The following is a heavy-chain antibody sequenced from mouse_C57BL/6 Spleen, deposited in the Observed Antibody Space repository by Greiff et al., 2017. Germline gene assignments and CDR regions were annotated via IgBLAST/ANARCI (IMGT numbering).Heavy chain of an antibody. V-gene: IGHV1-81*01. CDR2: IYPRSGNT. CDR3: ARYLDYYYGSRGDYFDY. Sequence: QVQLQQSGAELARPGASVKLSCKASGYTFTSYGISWVKQRTGQGLEWIGEIYPRSGNTYYNEKFKGKATLTADKSSSTAYMELRSLTSEDSAVYFCARYLDYYYGSRGDYFDYWGQGTTLTVSS. D-gene: IGHD1-1*01. J-gene: IGHJ2*01. CDR1: GYTFTSYG.